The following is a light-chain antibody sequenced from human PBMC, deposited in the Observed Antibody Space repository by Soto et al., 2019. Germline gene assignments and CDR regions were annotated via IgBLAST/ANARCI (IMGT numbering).Light chain of an antibody. Sequence: QSVLTQPPSVSGAPGQRVTISCTGSNSNIGAPYDVQWFQQFPGTAPKLLIFDSNQRPSGVPDRFSGSKSGTSASLAISGLQAEDEADYYCATWDASVSGWVFGGGTKLTVL. CDR2: DSN. CDR3: ATWDASVSGWV. J-gene: IGLJ3*02. V-gene: IGLV1-40*01. CDR1: NSNIGAPYD.